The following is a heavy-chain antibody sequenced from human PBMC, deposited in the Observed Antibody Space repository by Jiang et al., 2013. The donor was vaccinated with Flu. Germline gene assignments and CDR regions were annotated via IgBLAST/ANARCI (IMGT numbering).Heavy chain of an antibody. CDR1: GFSFITYH. D-gene: IGHD6-13*01. J-gene: IGHJ4*02. CDR2: IHSGSGDT. CDR3: AAFPYVSAGTSH. V-gene: IGHV1-3*01. Sequence: RASVRVSCKTSGFSFITYHIHWVRQAPGQSLEWMGWIHSGSGDTIYSQKFQDRVTFTRDTSATTAYMEVRGLGSEDTAVYYCAAFPYVSAGTSHWGQGTLITVSS.